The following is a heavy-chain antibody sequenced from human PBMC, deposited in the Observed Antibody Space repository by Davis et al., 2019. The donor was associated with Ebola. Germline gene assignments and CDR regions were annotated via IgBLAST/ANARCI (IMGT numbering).Heavy chain of an antibody. V-gene: IGHV3-74*01. D-gene: IGHD2-15*01. CDR3: ARGLLPTYFDY. Sequence: GESLKISCAASGFTFSSYSMNWVRQAPGKGLVWVSSINTDGATTTYADSVKGRFTISRDNAKNTLYLQVNSLRAEDTAVYYCARGLLPTYFDYWGQGTLVTVSS. J-gene: IGHJ4*02. CDR1: GFTFSSYS. CDR2: INTDGATT.